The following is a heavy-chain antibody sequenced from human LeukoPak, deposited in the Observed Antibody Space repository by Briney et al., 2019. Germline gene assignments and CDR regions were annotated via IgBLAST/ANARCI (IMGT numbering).Heavy chain of an antibody. V-gene: IGHV4-39*07. CDR1: GGSISSNY. D-gene: IGHD3-10*01. J-gene: IGHJ5*02. CDR2: IYYSGST. CDR3: ARDLRHYYGSGSYYNEGWFDP. Sequence: PSETLSLTCTVSGGSISSNYWGWIRQPPGKGLEWIGSIYYSGSTYYNPSLKSRVTISVDTSKNQFSLKLSSVTAADTAVYYCARDLRHYYGSGSYYNEGWFDPWGQGTLVTVSS.